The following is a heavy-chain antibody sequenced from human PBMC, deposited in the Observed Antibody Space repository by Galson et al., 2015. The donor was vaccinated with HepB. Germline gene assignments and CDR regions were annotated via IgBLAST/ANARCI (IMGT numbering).Heavy chain of an antibody. D-gene: IGHD3-10*01. Sequence: ETLSLTCAVYGGSFSGYYWSWIRQPPGKGLEWIGEINHSGSTNYNPSLKSRVTISVDTSKNQFSLKLSSVTAADTAVYYCARDIERIEWFGEFYYYGMDVWGQGTTVTVSS. CDR3: ARDIERIEWFGEFYYYGMDV. CDR1: GGSFSGYY. V-gene: IGHV4-34*01. CDR2: INHSGST. J-gene: IGHJ6*02.